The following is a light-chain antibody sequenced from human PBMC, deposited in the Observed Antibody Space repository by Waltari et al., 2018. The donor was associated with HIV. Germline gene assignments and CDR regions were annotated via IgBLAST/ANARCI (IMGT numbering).Light chain of an antibody. V-gene: IGLV1-40*01. CDR2: DDN. J-gene: IGLJ3*02. Sequence: QSVLTQPPSVSGAPGQRVTIPCNGSRSTFGAGYDVQWYQQFPGTAPTLLIYDDNSRPSGVPAPVSGAKSGTSASLAITGLQAADEADYYCQSYDNSLSGWVFGGGTKLTVL. CDR3: QSYDNSLSGWV. CDR1: RSTFGAGYD.